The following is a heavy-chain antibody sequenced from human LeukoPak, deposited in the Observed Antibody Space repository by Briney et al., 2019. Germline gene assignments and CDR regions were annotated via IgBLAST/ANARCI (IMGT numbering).Heavy chain of an antibody. Sequence: GGSLRLSCTASGFTFDDYSMHWVRQGPGKGLEWVSGITWNSGTIGYADSVKGRFTISRDNDKNSLYLQMNSLRAEDTALYYCAKDVTGTGAFDIWGQGTMVTVSS. V-gene: IGHV3-9*01. CDR2: ITWNSGTI. D-gene: IGHD1-7*01. J-gene: IGHJ3*02. CDR1: GFTFDDYS. CDR3: AKDVTGTGAFDI.